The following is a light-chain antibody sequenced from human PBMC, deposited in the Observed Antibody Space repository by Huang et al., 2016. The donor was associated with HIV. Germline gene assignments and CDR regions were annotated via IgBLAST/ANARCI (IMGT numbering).Light chain of an antibody. V-gene: IGKV3-15*01. CDR2: GAS. CDR3: QQYNTWPFT. CDR1: QNIGSD. J-gene: IGKJ4*01. Sequence: IVMTQSPAILSLSPGERAPLSCRASQNIGSDLAWYQQTLGQAPRLLMYGASNRATAFPTRFSGSGSGTELTLTISSLQSEDFAIYYCQQYNTWPFTFGGGTRLEIK.